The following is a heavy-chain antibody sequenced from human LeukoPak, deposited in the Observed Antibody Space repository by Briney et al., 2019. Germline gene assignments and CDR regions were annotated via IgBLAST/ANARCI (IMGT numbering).Heavy chain of an antibody. Sequence: HPGGSLRLSCAASGFTFSSYAMHWVRQAPGKGVEYVSAISSNGGSTYYANSVKGRFTISRDNSKNTLYLQMGSLRAEDMAVYYCARGRSSGWYRAFDIWGQGTMVTVSS. V-gene: IGHV3-64*01. CDR3: ARGRSSGWYRAFDI. CDR2: ISSNGGST. J-gene: IGHJ3*02. CDR1: GFTFSSYA. D-gene: IGHD6-19*01.